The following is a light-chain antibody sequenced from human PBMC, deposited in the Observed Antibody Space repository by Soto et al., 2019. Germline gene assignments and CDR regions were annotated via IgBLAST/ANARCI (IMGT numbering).Light chain of an antibody. V-gene: IGKV1-6*02. CDR2: AAS. CDR1: QDIGND. J-gene: IGKJ1*01. CDR3: LQDHNYPWT. Sequence: IQMTQSPSSLSVSVTDRVTITCRASQDIGNDLGWYQQRPGEAPELLLYAASTLRSGVPSRFSGSGSGTQFALPINNLQPEDSATYFCLQDHNYPWTFGQGTKVDIK.